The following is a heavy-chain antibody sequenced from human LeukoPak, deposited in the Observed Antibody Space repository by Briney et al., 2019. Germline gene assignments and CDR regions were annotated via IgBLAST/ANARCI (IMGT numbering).Heavy chain of an antibody. CDR1: GFTFSSYE. J-gene: IGHJ6*04. D-gene: IGHD3-10*02. V-gene: IGHV3-48*03. CDR2: ISASGSTK. Sequence: GGSLRLSCAASGFTFSSYEMNWVRQAPGKGLEWVSYISASGSTKYYADSVKGRFTISRDNAKNSLYLQMNSLRAEDTAVYYCAELGITMIGSVWGKGTTVTISS. CDR3: AELGITMIGSV.